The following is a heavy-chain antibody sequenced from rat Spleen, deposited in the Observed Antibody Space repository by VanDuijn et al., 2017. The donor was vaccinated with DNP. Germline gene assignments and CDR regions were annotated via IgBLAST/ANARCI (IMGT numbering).Heavy chain of an antibody. J-gene: IGHJ2*01. CDR2: ITNGGSST. D-gene: IGHD5-1*01. Sequence: EVQLVESGGGLVQPGRSLKLSCAASGFTFSDYNMAWVRQAPKKGLEWVASITNGGSSTYYGDSVKGRFTMSRDNAKSTLFLQMDSLRSEDTATYYCARGRWELDYWGQGVMVTVSS. V-gene: IGHV5-22*01. CDR3: ARGRWELDY. CDR1: GFTFSDYN.